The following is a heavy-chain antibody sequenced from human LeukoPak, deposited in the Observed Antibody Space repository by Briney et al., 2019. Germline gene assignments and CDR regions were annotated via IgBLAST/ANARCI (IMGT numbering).Heavy chain of an antibody. Sequence: SVKVSCKASGGTFSSYAISWVRQAPGQGLEWMGRIIPILGIANYAQKFQGRVTITADKSTSTAYMELSSLRSEDTAVYYCARRHDRGIAAPPPGPYGMDVGGKGTRVTVSS. J-gene: IGHJ6*04. V-gene: IGHV1-69*04. CDR1: GGTFSSYA. CDR3: ARRHDRGIAAPPPGPYGMDV. D-gene: IGHD6-13*01. CDR2: IIPILGIA.